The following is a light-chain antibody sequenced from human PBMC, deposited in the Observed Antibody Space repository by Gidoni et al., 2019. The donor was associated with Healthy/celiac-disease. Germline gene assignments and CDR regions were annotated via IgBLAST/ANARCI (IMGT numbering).Light chain of an antibody. CDR2: DAS. CDR3: QQRSNWPFSLT. CDR1: QSVSSY. V-gene: IGKV3-11*01. J-gene: IGKJ4*01. Sequence: EIVLTQSPATLSLSPGERATRSCRASQSVSSYLAWYQQKPGQAPRLRIYDASNRATGIPARCSGSGAGTDFTLTISSLEPEDFAVYYCQQRSNWPFSLTFGGGTKVEIK.